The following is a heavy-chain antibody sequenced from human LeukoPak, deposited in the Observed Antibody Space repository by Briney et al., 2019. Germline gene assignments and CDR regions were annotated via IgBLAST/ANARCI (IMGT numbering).Heavy chain of an antibody. D-gene: IGHD3-22*01. J-gene: IGHJ4*02. CDR1: GFTFSSYS. V-gene: IGHV3-21*01. CDR3: ARDSSGGDDY. Sequence: GGSLRLPCAASGFTFSSYSMNWVRQAPGKGLEWVSSITSSSSYIYYADSVEGRFTISRDNAKNSLYLQMNSLRAEDTAVYYCARDSSGGDDYWGQGTLVTVSS. CDR2: ITSSSSYI.